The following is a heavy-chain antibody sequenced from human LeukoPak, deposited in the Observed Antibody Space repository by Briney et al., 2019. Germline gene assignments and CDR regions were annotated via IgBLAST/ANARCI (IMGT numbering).Heavy chain of an antibody. CDR1: GFTVSSNS. V-gene: IGHV3-53*01. CDR3: ARRAGAYTHPYDY. Sequence: GGSLRLSCTVSGFTVSSNSMSWVRQAPGKGLEWVSFICAGSKHYSDSVKGRFTISIDNSKNTLYLQMNSLRAEDTAVYYCARRAGAYTHPYDYWGQGTLVTVSS. D-gene: IGHD3-16*01. CDR2: ICAGSK. J-gene: IGHJ4*02.